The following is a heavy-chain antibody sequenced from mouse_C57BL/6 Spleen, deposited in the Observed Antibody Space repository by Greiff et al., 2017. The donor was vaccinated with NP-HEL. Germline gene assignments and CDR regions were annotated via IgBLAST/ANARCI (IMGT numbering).Heavy chain of an antibody. CDR1: GYSFTDYN. CDR3: AREGTAQATAWFAY. J-gene: IGHJ3*01. D-gene: IGHD3-2*02. Sequence: VQLKQSGPELVKPGASVKISCKASGYSFTDYNMNWVKQSNGKSLEWIGVINPNYGTTSYNQKFKGKATLTVDQSSSTAYMQLNSLTSEDSAVYYCAREGTAQATAWFAYWGQGTLVTVSA. V-gene: IGHV1-39*01. CDR2: INPNYGTT.